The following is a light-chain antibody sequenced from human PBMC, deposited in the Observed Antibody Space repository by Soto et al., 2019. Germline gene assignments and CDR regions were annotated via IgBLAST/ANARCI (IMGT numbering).Light chain of an antibody. Sequence: QSALTQPASVSGSPGQSITISCTGTSSDVGSYNLVSWYQQHPGKAPKLMIYEGSQRPSGVSIRFSGSKSGNTASLTISGLQAEDEADYYCCSYAGSSTLVFGGGTKLTVL. J-gene: IGLJ3*02. CDR1: SSDVGSYNL. CDR2: EGS. V-gene: IGLV2-23*01. CDR3: CSYAGSSTLV.